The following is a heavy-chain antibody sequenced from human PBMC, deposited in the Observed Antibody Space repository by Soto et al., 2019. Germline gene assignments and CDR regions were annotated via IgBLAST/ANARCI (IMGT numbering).Heavy chain of an antibody. V-gene: IGHV4-61*01. CDR3: ARDRGYDDSRGYLKDIEI. CDR2: IYYSGST. D-gene: IGHD3-22*01. J-gene: IGHJ3*02. CDR1: GGSVSSGSYY. Sequence: SETLSLTCTVSGGSVSSGSYYWSWIRQPPGKGLGWIGYIYYSGSTNYNSSLKSRVTISVDTSKNQFSLKLTSVTAADTAVYYCARDRGYDDSRGYLKDIEIWGQGTMLTVSS.